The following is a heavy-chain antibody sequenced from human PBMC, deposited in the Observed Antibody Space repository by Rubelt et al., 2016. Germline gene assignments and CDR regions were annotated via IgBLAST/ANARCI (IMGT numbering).Heavy chain of an antibody. CDR3: ARTGRNSGYYYYGLDV. J-gene: IGHJ6*02. Sequence: KGLEWLGFIRSTSFGGTTAFAASVEGRFTISRDDSRRIAYLQMKSLKPEDTAVYYCARTGRNSGYYYYGLDVWGHGITVTVSS. D-gene: IGHD2/OR15-2a*01. CDR2: IRSTSFGGTT. V-gene: IGHV3-49*02.